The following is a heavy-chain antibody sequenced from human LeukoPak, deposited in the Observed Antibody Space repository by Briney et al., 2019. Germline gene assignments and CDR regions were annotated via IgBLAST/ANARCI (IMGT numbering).Heavy chain of an antibody. CDR3: ATIVVVPAVTGDY. V-gene: IGHV1-69-2*01. J-gene: IGHJ4*02. CDR2: VDPQDGET. D-gene: IGHD2-2*01. Sequence: VLVDPQDGETIYAEKFQGRVTITADTSTDTAYMELSSLRSEDTAVYYCATIVVVPAVTGDYWGQGTLVTVSS.